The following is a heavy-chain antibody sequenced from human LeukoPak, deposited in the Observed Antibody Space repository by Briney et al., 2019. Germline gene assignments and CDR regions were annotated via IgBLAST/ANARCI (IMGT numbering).Heavy chain of an antibody. V-gene: IGHV3-74*01. CDR2: VEHDGSRT. Sequence: GGSLRLSCAASGFTFTSYWMHWVGQPPGKGLVWVSRVEHDGSRTAYADSVTGRFTISRDNARNMVYLQMNSLRAEDTAVYYCATDLGWGQGTLVTVSS. CDR1: GFTFTSYW. CDR3: ATDLG. D-gene: IGHD4-17*01. J-gene: IGHJ4*02.